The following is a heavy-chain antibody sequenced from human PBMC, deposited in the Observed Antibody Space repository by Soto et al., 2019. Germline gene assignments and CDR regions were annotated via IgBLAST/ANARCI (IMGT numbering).Heavy chain of an antibody. D-gene: IGHD3-16*01. CDR3: ARWGTTGGLDV. CDR1: XFTFRSYV. Sequence: QVQLVESGGGXXXXXXXLRLSCVGSXFTFRSYVIHWVRQAPGKGLEWVALTSYDGSNKYYDDSVKGRFTISRDNSRNTVDLQMDSLRLEDTALYYCARWGTTGGLDVWGQGTLVSVSS. CDR2: TSYDGSNK. J-gene: IGHJ4*02. V-gene: IGHV3-30*19.